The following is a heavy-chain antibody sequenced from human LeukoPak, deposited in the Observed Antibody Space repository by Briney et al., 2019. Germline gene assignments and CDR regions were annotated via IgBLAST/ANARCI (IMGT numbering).Heavy chain of an antibody. CDR1: GYSISSGYY. D-gene: IGHD4-17*01. CDR3: ARGDGDYGCFDP. CDR2: IYYSGST. Sequence: SATLSLTCSVSGYSISSGYYWAWIRQPPGNGLEWIGYIYYSGSTNYNPSLKSRATISVDTSKNHFSLQLSSVPAADTAVYYCARGDGDYGCFDPWGQGNLVTVSS. V-gene: IGHV4-61*03. J-gene: IGHJ5*02.